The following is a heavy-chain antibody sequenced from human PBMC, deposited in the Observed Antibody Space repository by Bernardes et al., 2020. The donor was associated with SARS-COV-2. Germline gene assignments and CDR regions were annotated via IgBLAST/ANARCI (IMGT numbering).Heavy chain of an antibody. CDR2: IWYDGSNK. CDR3: ARDLKYNWNLEGFDY. V-gene: IGHV3-33*08. Sequence: GGSLRLSCAVSGFTFSSYGMHWVRQAPGKGLEWVAVIWYDGSNKYYADSVKGRFTISRDNSKNTLYLQMNSLRAEDTAVYYCARDLKYNWNLEGFDYWGQGTLVTVSS. CDR1: GFTFSSYG. J-gene: IGHJ4*02. D-gene: IGHD1-7*01.